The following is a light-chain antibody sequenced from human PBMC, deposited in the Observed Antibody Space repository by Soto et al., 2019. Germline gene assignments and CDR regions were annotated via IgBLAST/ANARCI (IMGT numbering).Light chain of an antibody. CDR1: RRDVGDYDY. CDR2: EVT. V-gene: IGLV2-8*01. Sequence: QSSLTQPPSASGSPGQSLTISCTGTRRDVGDYDYVSWYQVHPGKAPKLMIYEVTKRPSGVPDRFSGSKSGNTASLTVAGLQAEDEADYYCSSYAGRNTVLFGGGTKLTVL. CDR3: SSYAGRNTVL. J-gene: IGLJ2*01.